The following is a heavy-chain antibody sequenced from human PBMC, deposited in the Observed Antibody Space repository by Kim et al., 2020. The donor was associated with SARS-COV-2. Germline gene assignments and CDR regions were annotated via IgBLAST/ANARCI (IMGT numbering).Heavy chain of an antibody. J-gene: IGHJ5*02. V-gene: IGHV1-2*02. D-gene: IGHD3-3*01. CDR1: GYTFTGYY. CDR3: ARGGDYDFWSGYYWFDP. Sequence: ASVKVSCKASGYTFTGYYMHWVRQAPGQGLEWMGWINPNSGGTNYAQKFQGRVTMTRDTSISTAYMELSRLRSDDTAVYYCARGGDYDFWSGYYWFDPWGQGTLVNVSS. CDR2: INPNSGGT.